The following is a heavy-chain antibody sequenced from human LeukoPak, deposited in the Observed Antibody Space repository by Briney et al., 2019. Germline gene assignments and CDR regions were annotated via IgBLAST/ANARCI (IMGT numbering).Heavy chain of an antibody. Sequence: GASVKVSCKASGYTFTSYGISWVRQAPGQGLEWMGWISAYNGNTNYAQKLQGRVTMTTDTSTSTAYMELRSLRSDDTAVYYCARDTPSDIVVVVAARGDYYYYGMDVWGQGTTVTVSS. D-gene: IGHD2-15*01. V-gene: IGHV1-18*01. CDR2: ISAYNGNT. J-gene: IGHJ6*02. CDR3: ARDTPSDIVVVVAARGDYYYYGMDV. CDR1: GYTFTSYG.